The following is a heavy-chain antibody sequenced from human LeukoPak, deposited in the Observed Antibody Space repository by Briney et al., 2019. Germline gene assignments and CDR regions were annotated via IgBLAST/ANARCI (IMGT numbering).Heavy chain of an antibody. CDR2: IIPIFGTA. D-gene: IGHD5-12*01. CDR3: ARDPTPGRYSGYVPYFDY. Sequence: ASVKVSCKASGGTFSSYAISWVRQAPGQGLEWMGGIIPIFGTANYAQKFQGRVTITADESTSTAYMELSSLRSEDTAVYYCARDPTPGRYSGYVPYFDYWGQGTLVTASS. CDR1: GGTFSSYA. V-gene: IGHV1-69*13. J-gene: IGHJ4*02.